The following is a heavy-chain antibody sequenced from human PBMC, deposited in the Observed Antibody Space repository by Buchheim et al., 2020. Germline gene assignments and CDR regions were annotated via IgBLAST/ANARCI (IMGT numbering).Heavy chain of an antibody. CDR3: ARHGIGYCSSTSCLGYYYYMDV. V-gene: IGHV4-39*01. Sequence: QLQLQESGPGLVKPSETLSLTCTVSGGSISSSSYYWGWIRQPPGKGLEWIGSIYYSGSTYYNPSLKSRVTISVDTSKNQFSLKLSSVTAADTAVYYCARHGIGYCSSTSCLGYYYYMDVWGKGTT. J-gene: IGHJ6*03. CDR2: IYYSGST. CDR1: GGSISSSSYY. D-gene: IGHD2-2*01.